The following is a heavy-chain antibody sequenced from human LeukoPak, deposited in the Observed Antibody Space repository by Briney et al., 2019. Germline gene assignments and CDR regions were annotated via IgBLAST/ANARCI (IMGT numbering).Heavy chain of an antibody. CDR1: GFTFGDYA. V-gene: IGHV3-23*01. Sequence: GVSLRLSCAASGFTFGDYAMSWVRQGPGKGLEWVSGITGSGGSTYYADSVKGRFTISRDNSKNTLFLQMSSLRADDTAVYYCAKVAISLIAVVKTPFDSWGQGTLVTVSS. D-gene: IGHD3-22*01. CDR2: ITGSGGST. J-gene: IGHJ4*02. CDR3: AKVAISLIAVVKTPFDS.